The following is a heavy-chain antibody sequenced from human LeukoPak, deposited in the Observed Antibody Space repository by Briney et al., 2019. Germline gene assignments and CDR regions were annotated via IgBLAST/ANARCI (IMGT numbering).Heavy chain of an antibody. J-gene: IGHJ4*02. V-gene: IGHV1-69*05. CDR1: GGTFSSYA. Sequence: SVRVSCKASGGTFSSYAISWVRQAPGQGLEWMGGIIPIFGTANYAQKFQGRVTITTDESTSTAYMELSSLRSEDTAVYYCARGPYDVLMVYAFDYWGQGTLVTVSS. CDR3: ARGPYDVLMVYAFDY. CDR2: IIPIFGTA. D-gene: IGHD2-8*01.